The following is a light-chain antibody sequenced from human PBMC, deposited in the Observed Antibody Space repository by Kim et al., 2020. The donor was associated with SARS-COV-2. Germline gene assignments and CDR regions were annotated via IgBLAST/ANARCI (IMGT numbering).Light chain of an antibody. CDR3: ISREISTNHWM. V-gene: IGLV3-19*01. J-gene: IGLJ3*02. CDR1: SLRSYY. CDR2: GKN. Sequence: ALGQTVRITSQGDSLRSYYASWYQQKPGQAPVLVFYGKNNRPSGIPDRFSGSYSGNTASLTNTAAQAEDEADYYCISREISTNHWMFSGGTQLTVL.